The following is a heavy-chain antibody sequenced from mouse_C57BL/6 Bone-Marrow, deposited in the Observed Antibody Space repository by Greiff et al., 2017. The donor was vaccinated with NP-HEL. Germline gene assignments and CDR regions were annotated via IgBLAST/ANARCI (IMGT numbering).Heavy chain of an antibody. D-gene: IGHD1-1*01. J-gene: IGHJ4*01. V-gene: IGHV14-3*01. CDR1: GFNIKNTY. CDR3: ARSDYYGSDYYAMDY. CDR2: IDPANGNT. Sequence: VQLKQSVAELVRPGASVKLSRTASGFNIKNTYMHWVKQRPEQGLEWIGRIDPANGNTKYAPKFQGKATITADTSSNTAYLQLSSLTSEDSAIYYCARSDYYGSDYYAMDYWGQGTSVTVSS.